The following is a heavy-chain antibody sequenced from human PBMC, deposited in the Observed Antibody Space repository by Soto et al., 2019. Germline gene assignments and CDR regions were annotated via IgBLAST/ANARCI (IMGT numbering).Heavy chain of an antibody. D-gene: IGHD6-19*01. J-gene: IGHJ4*02. V-gene: IGHV3-30*18. Sequence: GSLRLSCAASGFPFITYGMHWVRQVPGKGLEWVAFISDDGSQKYYGDSVKGRFTISRDNSKNTLSLRMISLRTEDTSVYYCAKEAPGGWHFFDTWGQGTLVTVSS. CDR1: GFPFITYG. CDR3: AKEAPGGWHFFDT. CDR2: ISDDGSQK.